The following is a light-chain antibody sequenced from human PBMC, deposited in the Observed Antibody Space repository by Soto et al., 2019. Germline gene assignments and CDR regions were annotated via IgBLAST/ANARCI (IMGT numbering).Light chain of an antibody. CDR3: MQLSHGPLT. J-gene: IGKJ2*01. CDR2: KVS. V-gene: IGKV2-24*01. Sequence: DVVLPQSPLSSPVTLGQPASISCRSSQSLVYSDGNTYLSWLHQRPGQPPRLLIYKVSNRLSGVPDRLSGSGTGTDFTLKISRVEAEDVGVYYCMQLSHGPLTFGQGTKLEMK. CDR1: QSLVYSDGNTY.